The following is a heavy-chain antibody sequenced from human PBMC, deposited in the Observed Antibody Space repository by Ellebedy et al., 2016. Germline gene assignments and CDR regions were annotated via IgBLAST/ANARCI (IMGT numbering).Heavy chain of an antibody. CDR1: GGSISSGGYY. J-gene: IGHJ1*01. CDR3: ARGGWTVNIGDAEYFQH. CDR2: IYYSGST. V-gene: IGHV4-31*03. Sequence: SETLSLTCTVSGGSISSGGYYWSWIRQHPGKGLEWIGYIYYSGSTYYNPSLKSRVTISVDTSKNQFSLKLSSVTAADTAVYYCARGGWTVNIGDAEYFQHWGQGTLVTVSS. D-gene: IGHD3-10*01.